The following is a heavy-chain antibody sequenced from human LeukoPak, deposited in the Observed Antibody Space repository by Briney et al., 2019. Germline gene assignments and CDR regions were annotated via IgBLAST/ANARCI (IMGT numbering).Heavy chain of an antibody. CDR2: ISSSGSTI. CDR3: ARDLHPVITGYCSGGSCYGAGWFDP. J-gene: IGHJ5*02. Sequence: GGSLRLSCAASGFTFSDHYMSWIRQAPGKGLEWVSYISSSGSTIYYADSVKGRFTISRDNAKNSLYLQMNSLRAEDTAVYYCARDLHPVITGYCSGGSCYGAGWFDPWGQGTLVTVSS. D-gene: IGHD2-15*01. CDR1: GFTFSDHY. V-gene: IGHV3-11*01.